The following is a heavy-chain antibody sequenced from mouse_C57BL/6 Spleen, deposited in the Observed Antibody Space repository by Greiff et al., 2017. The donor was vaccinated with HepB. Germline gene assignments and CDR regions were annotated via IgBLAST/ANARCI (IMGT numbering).Heavy chain of an antibody. CDR2: ISYDGSN. CDR1: GYSITSGYY. J-gene: IGHJ2*01. CDR3: ASDPDASGDY. Sequence: EVKLMESGPGLVKPSQSLSLTCSVTGYSITSGYYWNWIRQFPGNKLEWMGYISYDGSNNYHPSLKNRISITRDTSKNQFFLKLNSVTTEDTATYYCASDPDASGDYWGQGTTLTVSS. V-gene: IGHV3-6*01. D-gene: IGHD3-1*01.